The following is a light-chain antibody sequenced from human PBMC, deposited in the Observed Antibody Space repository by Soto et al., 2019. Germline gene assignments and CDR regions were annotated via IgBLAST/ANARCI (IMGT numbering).Light chain of an antibody. V-gene: IGLV1-51*01. CDR3: GAWDGSLSVVL. Sequence: QSVLTQPPSVSAAPGQKVTISCSGSSANIGSNYVSWYQHLPGTAPKLVIYDSDSRPSEITDRFSGSKSGTSATLDITGLQTGDEADYYCGAWDGSLSVVLFGGGTKLTVL. CDR2: DSD. J-gene: IGLJ2*01. CDR1: SANIGSNY.